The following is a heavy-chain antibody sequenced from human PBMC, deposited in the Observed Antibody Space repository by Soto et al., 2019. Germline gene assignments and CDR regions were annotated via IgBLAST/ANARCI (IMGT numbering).Heavy chain of an antibody. V-gene: IGHV4-31*03. D-gene: IGHD3-22*01. CDR1: GGSISSGGYY. Sequence: QVQLQESGPGLVKPSQTLSLTCTVSGGSISSGGYYWSWIRQHPGKGLEWIGYIYYSGSTYYNPSLKSRVTISVDTSKNQFSLKLSSVTAADTAVYYSARAGSSGYSYYFDYWGQGTLVTVSS. CDR2: IYYSGST. J-gene: IGHJ4*02. CDR3: ARAGSSGYSYYFDY.